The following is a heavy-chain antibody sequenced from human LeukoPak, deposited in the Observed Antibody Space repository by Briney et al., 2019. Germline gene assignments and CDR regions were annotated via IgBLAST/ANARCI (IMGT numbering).Heavy chain of an antibody. D-gene: IGHD3-22*01. CDR3: ARVFYDSSAYYYDY. Sequence: GGSLRLSCAASGFTFSSYAMHWVRQAPGKGLEYVSAIGSTGGSTYYANSVKGRFTISRDNSKNTLFLRMGSLRAEDMAVYYCARVFYDSSAYYYDYWGQGTLVTVSS. CDR1: GFTFSSYA. J-gene: IGHJ4*02. CDR2: IGSTGGST. V-gene: IGHV3-64*01.